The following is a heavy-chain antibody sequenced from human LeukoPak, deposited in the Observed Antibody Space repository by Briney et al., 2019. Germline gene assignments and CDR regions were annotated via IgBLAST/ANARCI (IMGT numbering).Heavy chain of an antibody. CDR3: AKLISYGEDFDP. J-gene: IGHJ5*02. CDR1: GFTFSSYA. CDR2: ISGSGGST. Sequence: PGGSLRLSCAASGFTFSSYAMSWVRQAPGKGLEWVSAISGSGGSTYYADSVKGRFTISRDNSKNTLYLQMNSLRAEDTAVYCCAKLISYGEDFDPWGQGTLVTVSS. D-gene: IGHD4-17*01. V-gene: IGHV3-23*01.